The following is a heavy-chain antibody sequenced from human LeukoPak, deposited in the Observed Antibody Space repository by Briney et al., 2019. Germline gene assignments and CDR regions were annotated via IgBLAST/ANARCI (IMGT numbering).Heavy chain of an antibody. D-gene: IGHD6-13*01. CDR3: ATLSGYSSRWELVDY. Sequence: PGGSLRLSCAASGFTFSSYSMNWVRQAPGKGLEWVSSISSSSSYIYYADSVKGRFTISRDNAKNSLYLQMNSLRAEDTAVYYCATLSGYSSRWELVDYWGQGTLVTVSS. CDR1: GFTFSSYS. J-gene: IGHJ4*02. V-gene: IGHV3-21*01. CDR2: ISSSSSYI.